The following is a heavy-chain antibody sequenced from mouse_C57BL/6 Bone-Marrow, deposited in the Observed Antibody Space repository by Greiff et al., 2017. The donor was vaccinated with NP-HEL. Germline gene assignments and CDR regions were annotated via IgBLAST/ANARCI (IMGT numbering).Heavy chain of an antibody. J-gene: IGHJ2*01. Sequence: DVKLVESGGGLVKPGGSLKLSCAASGFTFSSYAMSWVRQNPEKRLEWVATISDGGSYTYYPDNVKGRFTISRDNAKNNLYLQMSHLKSEDTAMYYCARSPYGSILYYFDYWGQGTTLTVSS. CDR2: ISDGGSYT. CDR3: ARSPYGSILYYFDY. V-gene: IGHV5-4*03. D-gene: IGHD1-1*01. CDR1: GFTFSSYA.